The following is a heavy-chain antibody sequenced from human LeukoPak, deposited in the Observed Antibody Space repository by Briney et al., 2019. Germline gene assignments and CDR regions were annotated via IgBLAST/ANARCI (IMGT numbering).Heavy chain of an antibody. CDR3: ARDLNYMDV. V-gene: IGHV3-66*02. J-gene: IGHJ6*03. CDR1: GFTVSSNY. Sequence: PGGSLRLSCAASGFTVSSNYMSWVRQAPGKGLEWVSIIYSGGSTYYTDAVQGRFTISRDSSRNTLYLKMNSLRAEDTAVYYCARDLNYMDVWGKGTTVTVSS. CDR2: IYSGGST.